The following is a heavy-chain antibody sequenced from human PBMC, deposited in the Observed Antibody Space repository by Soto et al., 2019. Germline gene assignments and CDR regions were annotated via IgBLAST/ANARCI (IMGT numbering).Heavy chain of an antibody. CDR3: AKRASGSYFDY. Sequence: GGSLRLSCAASGFTFSSFHMNWVRQAPGKGLEWVAYITNDSDNIYYADSVKGRFTISRDNFKNTLFLQMNSLRAEDTAVYYCAKRASGSYFDYWSQGTLVTVSS. CDR1: GFTFSSFH. D-gene: IGHD3-10*01. V-gene: IGHV3-23*01. J-gene: IGHJ4*02. CDR2: ITNDSDNI.